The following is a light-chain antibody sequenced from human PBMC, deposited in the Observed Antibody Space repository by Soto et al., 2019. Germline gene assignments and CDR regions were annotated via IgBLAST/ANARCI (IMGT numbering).Light chain of an antibody. J-gene: IGKJ4*01. CDR3: HQYGSSPLT. Sequence: EIVLTQSPGTLSLSPGERATLSCRASQSVTSSSLAWYQQKPGQAPRLLVYGASRRATGIPDRFSGSGSGTDFTLTISRLEPQDFAMYYCHQYGSSPLTFGGGNKVEIK. CDR1: QSVTSSS. CDR2: GAS. V-gene: IGKV3-20*01.